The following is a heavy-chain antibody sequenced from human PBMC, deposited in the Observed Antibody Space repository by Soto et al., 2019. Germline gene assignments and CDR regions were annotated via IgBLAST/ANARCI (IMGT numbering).Heavy chain of an antibody. Sequence: QVQLQESGPGLVKPSETLSLTCTVSGGSISSYYWSWIRQPPGKGLEWIGYIFYSGSTNYNPSLKSRVTISVDTSKNPFALKLSSVTAADTAVYYCARLYGLDAFDFWGQGTRVTVSS. CDR3: ARLYGLDAFDF. V-gene: IGHV4-59*08. CDR1: GGSISSYY. J-gene: IGHJ3*01. CDR2: IFYSGST. D-gene: IGHD3-16*02.